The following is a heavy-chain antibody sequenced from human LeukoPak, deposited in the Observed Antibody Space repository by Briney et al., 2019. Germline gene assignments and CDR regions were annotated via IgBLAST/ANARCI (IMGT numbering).Heavy chain of an antibody. CDR1: GGSFSGYY. V-gene: IGHV4-34*01. CDR2: INHSGST. D-gene: IGHD3-16*02. Sequence: SETLSLTCAVYGGSFSGYYWSWIRQPPGKGLEWIGEINHSGSTNYNPSLKSRVTISVDTSKNQLSLKLSSVTAADTAVYYCARVQTVRDYVGVSSRKVSYFDFWGQGTLVTVSS. J-gene: IGHJ4*02. CDR3: ARVQTVRDYVGVSSRKVSYFDF.